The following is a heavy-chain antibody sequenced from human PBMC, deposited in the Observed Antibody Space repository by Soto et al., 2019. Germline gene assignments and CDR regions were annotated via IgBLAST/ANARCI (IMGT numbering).Heavy chain of an antibody. CDR3: ARLYAGIFDY. J-gene: IGHJ4*02. V-gene: IGHV4-59*01. CDR2: IYYSGIT. D-gene: IGHD2-8*01. Sequence: QVQLQESGPGLVKPSETLSLTCTVSGGSISSYYWSWIRQPPGKGLEWIGYIYYSGITNYSPSLNSRVTISVDTSKNQCSLMLSSVTAAETAVYYCARLYAGIFDYWGQRTLVTVSS. CDR1: GGSISSYY.